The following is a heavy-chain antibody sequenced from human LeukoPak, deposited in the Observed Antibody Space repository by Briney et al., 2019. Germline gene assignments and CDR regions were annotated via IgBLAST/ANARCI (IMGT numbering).Heavy chain of an antibody. V-gene: IGHV1-8*01. CDR1: GYTFTSYD. CDR3: ARGGPRGKWELRVNWFDP. CDR2: MNPNSGNT. J-gene: IGHJ5*02. D-gene: IGHD1-26*01. Sequence: GASVKVSCKASGYTFTSYDINWVRRATGQGLEWMGWMNPNSGNTGYAQKFQGRVTMTRNTSISTAYMELSSLRSEDTAVYYCARGGPRGKWELRVNWFDPWGQGTLVTVSS.